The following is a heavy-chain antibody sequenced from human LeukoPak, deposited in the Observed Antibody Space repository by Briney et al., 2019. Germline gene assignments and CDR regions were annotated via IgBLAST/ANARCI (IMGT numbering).Heavy chain of an antibody. CDR1: GFTFSSYW. J-gene: IGHJ4*02. V-gene: IGHV3-7*01. D-gene: IGHD3-22*01. Sequence: PGGSPRLSCAASGFTFSSYWMSWVRQAPGKGLEWVANIKQDGSEKCYVDSVKGRFTISRDNAKNSLYLQMNSLRAEDTAVYYCARDFQDSSGYYYDLPDYWGQGTLVTVSS. CDR3: ARDFQDSSGYYYDLPDY. CDR2: IKQDGSEK.